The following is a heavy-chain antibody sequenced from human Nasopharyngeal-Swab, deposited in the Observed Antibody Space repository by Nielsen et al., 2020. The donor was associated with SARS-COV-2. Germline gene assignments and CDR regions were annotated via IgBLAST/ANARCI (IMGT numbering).Heavy chain of an antibody. CDR3: ARGDLVVVPSPILGLGPFFYYFYLDV. CDR2: VSHSGSI. V-gene: IGHV4-4*02. D-gene: IGHD2-2*01. Sequence: SETLSLTCAASGGSVSSNDWWTLVRQSPGKGLEWIGEVSHSGSINYNPSLKSRVTLSMDKSKRQFSLRLTSVSAADTAVYFCARGDLVVVPSPILGLGPFFYYFYLDVWGKGTTVTVSS. CDR1: GGSVSSNDW. J-gene: IGHJ6*03.